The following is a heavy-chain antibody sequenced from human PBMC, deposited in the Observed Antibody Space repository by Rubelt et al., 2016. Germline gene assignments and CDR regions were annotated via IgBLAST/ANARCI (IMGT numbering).Heavy chain of an antibody. CDR1: GGTFSSYA. CDR3: ARDLYKGPRWLVAY. CDR2: IIPNSGGT. V-gene: IGHV1-2*02. D-gene: IGHD6-19*01. Sequence: QVQLVQSGAEVKKPGSSVKVSCKASGGTFSSYAISWVRQAPGQGLEWMGGIIPNSGGTNYAQKFQGRVTMTRDTSISTAYMELSRLRSDDTAVYYCARDLYKGPRWLVAYWGQGTLVTVSS. J-gene: IGHJ4*02.